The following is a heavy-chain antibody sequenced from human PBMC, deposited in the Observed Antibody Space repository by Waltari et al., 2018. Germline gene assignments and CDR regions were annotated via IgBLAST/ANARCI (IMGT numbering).Heavy chain of an antibody. D-gene: IGHD2-2*01. CDR1: SGSFSGYS. CDR2: INHSGSP. J-gene: IGHJ5*02. Sequence: QVQLQQWGAGLLKPSETLSLTCSVYSGSFSGYSWSWIRHPPGKGLEWIGEINHSGSPNYNPSLKSRVTISVDTSKNQFSLKLSSVTAADTAVYYCASWAYCSSTSCPPVDPWGQGTLVTVSS. V-gene: IGHV4-34*01. CDR3: ASWAYCSSTSCPPVDP.